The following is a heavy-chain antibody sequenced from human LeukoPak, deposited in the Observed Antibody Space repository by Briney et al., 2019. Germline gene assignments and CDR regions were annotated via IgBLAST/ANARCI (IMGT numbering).Heavy chain of an antibody. V-gene: IGHV4-39*07. D-gene: IGHD3-3*01. CDR1: GGSISSSSNYY. CDR2: IYCGST. Sequence: PSETLSLTCSVSGGSISSSSNYYWGWIRQPPGKGLEWIGSIYCGSTYYDTSLKSRVTISVDTSKNQFSLKLSSVTAADTAVYYCASWHKKPYDFWSGYLSYFQHWGQGTLVTVSS. CDR3: ASWHKKPYDFWSGYLSYFQH. J-gene: IGHJ1*01.